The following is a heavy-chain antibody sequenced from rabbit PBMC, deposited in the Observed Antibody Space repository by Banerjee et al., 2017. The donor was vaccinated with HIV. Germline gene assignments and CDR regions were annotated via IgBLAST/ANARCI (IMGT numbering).Heavy chain of an antibody. CDR1: GFSFSSGYD. D-gene: IGHD6-1*01. CDR2: IYAGSSGST. CDR3: ARAGGYADYGYDI. Sequence: QLLEESGGDLVKPGASLTLTCTASGFSFSSGYDMCWVRQAPGKGLEWIACIYAGSSGSTYYASWAKGRFTISKTSSTTVTLQMTSLTAADTATYFCARAGGYADYGYDIWGPGTLVTVS. V-gene: IGHV1S40*01. J-gene: IGHJ2*01.